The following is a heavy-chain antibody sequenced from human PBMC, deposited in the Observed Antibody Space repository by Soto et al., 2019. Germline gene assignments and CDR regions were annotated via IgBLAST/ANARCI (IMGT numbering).Heavy chain of an antibody. CDR2: IKYDGAEK. J-gene: IGHJ4*02. D-gene: IGHD2-2*01. Sequence: GGSLRISCAASGFTFSDYWMNWVRQAPGKGLEWVASIKYDGAEKTYVESVKGRFTISRDNPKNSVYLQMASLRAEDTAVYYCTTEESEGYCSSTSCYDYWGQGTLVTVSS. CDR3: TTEESEGYCSSTSCYDY. V-gene: IGHV3-7*05. CDR1: GFTFSDYW.